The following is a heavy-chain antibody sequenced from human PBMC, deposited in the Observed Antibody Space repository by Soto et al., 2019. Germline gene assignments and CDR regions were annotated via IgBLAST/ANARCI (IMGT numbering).Heavy chain of an antibody. D-gene: IGHD6-25*01. Sequence: QVQLVQSGAEVKKPGASVKVSCKASGYTFTSYGITWVRQAPGQGLEWMGWIGPYNGNTNYAQKLQGRVTMTTDTSTSTAYMELRSLRSDDTAVYYCARDQPIQGAAINYGMDVWGQGTTVTVSS. CDR2: IGPYNGNT. V-gene: IGHV1-18*01. CDR3: ARDQPIQGAAINYGMDV. J-gene: IGHJ6*02. CDR1: GYTFTSYG.